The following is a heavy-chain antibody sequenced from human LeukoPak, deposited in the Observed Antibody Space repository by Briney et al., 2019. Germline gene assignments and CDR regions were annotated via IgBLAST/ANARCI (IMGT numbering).Heavy chain of an antibody. Sequence: PSETLSLTCTVSGGSISSSSYYWGWIRQPPGKGLEWIGSIYYSGSTYYNPSLKSRVTISVDTSKNQFSLKLRSVTAADTAVYYCARHSGSYNWFDPWGQGTLVTVSS. CDR2: IYYSGST. D-gene: IGHD1-26*01. CDR3: ARHSGSYNWFDP. J-gene: IGHJ5*02. V-gene: IGHV4-39*01. CDR1: GGSISSSSYY.